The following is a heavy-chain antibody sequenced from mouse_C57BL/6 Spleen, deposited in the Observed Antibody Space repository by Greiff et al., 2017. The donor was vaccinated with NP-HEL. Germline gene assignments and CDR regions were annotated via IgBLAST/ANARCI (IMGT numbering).Heavy chain of an antibody. V-gene: IGHV5-9*01. CDR3: ARRYGSTHYYAMDY. D-gene: IGHD1-1*01. CDR1: GFTFSSYT. CDR2: ISGGGGNT. Sequence: DVKLVESGGGLVKPGGSLKLSCAASGFTFSSYTMSWVRQTPEKRLEWVATISGGGGNTYYPDSVKGRFTISRDNAKNTLYLQMSSLRSEDTALYYCARRYGSTHYYAMDYWGQGTSVTVSS. J-gene: IGHJ4*01.